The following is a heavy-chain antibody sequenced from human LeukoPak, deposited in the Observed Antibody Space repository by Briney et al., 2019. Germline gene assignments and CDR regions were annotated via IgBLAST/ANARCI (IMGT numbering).Heavy chain of an antibody. D-gene: IGHD3-22*01. CDR1: GGSISSDDYY. Sequence: PSQTLSLTCTVSGGSISSDDYYWSWIRQPARKGLEWIGRIYTSGSTKYNPSLKSRVTMSVDTSKNQFSLKLSSVTAADTAVYYCAKVQRRYDSSGYYYDHYYYYYMDVWGKGTTVTVSS. V-gene: IGHV4-61*02. CDR2: IYTSGST. J-gene: IGHJ6*03. CDR3: AKVQRRYDSSGYYYDHYYYYYMDV.